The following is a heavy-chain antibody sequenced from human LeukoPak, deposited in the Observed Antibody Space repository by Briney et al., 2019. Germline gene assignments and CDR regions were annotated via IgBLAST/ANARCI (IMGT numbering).Heavy chain of an antibody. Sequence: SETLSLTCAVYGGSFSGYYWSWIRQPPGKGLEWIGEINHSGSTNYNPSLKSRVTISVDTSKNQFSLKLSSVTAADTAVYYCARRLGCSSTSCYLGRGLYYFDYWGQGTLVTVSS. D-gene: IGHD2-2*01. CDR3: ARRLGCSSTSCYLGRGLYYFDY. CDR1: GGSFSGYY. J-gene: IGHJ4*02. CDR2: INHSGST. V-gene: IGHV4-34*01.